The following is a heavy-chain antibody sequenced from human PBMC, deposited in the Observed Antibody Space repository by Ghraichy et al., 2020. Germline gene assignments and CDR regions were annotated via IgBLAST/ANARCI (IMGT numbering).Heavy chain of an antibody. V-gene: IGHV4-34*01. CDR1: GGSFSGYY. Sequence: SETLSLTCAVYGGSFSGYYWSWIRQPPGKGLEWIGEIHHSGSTNYNPSLKSRVTISVDTSQNQFSLKLSSVTAADTAVYYCARGVEWWYQRSGRAEYFQHWGQGTLVTVSS. D-gene: IGHD2-15*01. CDR2: IHHSGST. J-gene: IGHJ1*01. CDR3: ARGVEWWYQRSGRAEYFQH.